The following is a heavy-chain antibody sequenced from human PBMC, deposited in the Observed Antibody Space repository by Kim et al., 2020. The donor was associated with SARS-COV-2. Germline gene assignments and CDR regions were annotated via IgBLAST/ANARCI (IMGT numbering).Heavy chain of an antibody. CDR3: AKGRIAVADFDY. V-gene: IGHV3-23*01. Sequence: YSADSVKGRCTISRDNSKNTLYLQMNSRRAEDTAVYYCAKGRIAVADFDYWGQGTLVTVSS. J-gene: IGHJ4*02. D-gene: IGHD6-19*01.